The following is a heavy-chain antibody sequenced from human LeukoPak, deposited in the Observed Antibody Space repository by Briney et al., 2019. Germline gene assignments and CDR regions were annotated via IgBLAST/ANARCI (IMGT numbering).Heavy chain of an antibody. CDR3: AREILYDSTGYYL. CDR1: GGSFSGYY. D-gene: IGHD3-22*01. CDR2: INHSGST. V-gene: IGHV4-34*01. Sequence: SETLSLTCAVYGGSFSGYYWSWIRQPPGKGLEWIGEINHSGSTNYNPSLKSRVTISIDTSKNQFSLRLRSVTAADTAVYYCAREILYDSTGYYLWGQGTVVTVSS. J-gene: IGHJ4*02.